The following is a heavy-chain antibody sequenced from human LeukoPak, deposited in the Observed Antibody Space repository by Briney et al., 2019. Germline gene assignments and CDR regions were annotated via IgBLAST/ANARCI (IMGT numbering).Heavy chain of an antibody. CDR2: ISYDGSSK. Sequence: GGSLRLSCAASGFSFSSYAMHWVRQAPGKGLEWVAVISYDGSSKYYEDSVKGRFTISRDNSKNTLYLQINSLRAEDTAVYYCAKNTEDIVVVPAAIYMDVWGKGTTVTVSS. CDR1: GFSFSSYA. V-gene: IGHV3-30*18. CDR3: AKNTEDIVVVPAAIYMDV. J-gene: IGHJ6*03. D-gene: IGHD2-2*01.